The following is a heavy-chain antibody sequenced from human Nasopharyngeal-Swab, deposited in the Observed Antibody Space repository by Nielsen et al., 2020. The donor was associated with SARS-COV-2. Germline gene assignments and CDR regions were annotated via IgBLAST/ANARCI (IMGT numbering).Heavy chain of an antibody. J-gene: IGHJ6*02. Sequence: GSLRLSCAVSGGPTSSSNWWSWVRPPPGKGLEWIGEIYHSGSTNYNPSLKSRVTISVDKSKNQFALKLSSVTAADTAVYYCARGDFWSGYQHVYYGMDVWGQGTTVTVSS. D-gene: IGHD3-3*01. CDR1: GGPTSSSNW. CDR3: ARGDFWSGYQHVYYGMDV. V-gene: IGHV4-4*02. CDR2: IYHSGST.